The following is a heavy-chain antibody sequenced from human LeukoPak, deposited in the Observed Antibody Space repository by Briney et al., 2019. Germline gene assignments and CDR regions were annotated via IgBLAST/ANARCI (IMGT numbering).Heavy chain of an antibody. CDR3: ARTTEEYYGSGKFRKYYSYYYYMDV. V-gene: IGHV1-18*01. CDR2: ISAYNGNT. Sequence: GASVKVSCKASGYTFSIYGFSWVRQAPGQGLEWMGWISAYNGNTNYAQKFQGRVTMTTDTSTSTAHMELRSLTSDDTAVYYCARTTEEYYGSGKFRKYYSYYYYMDVWGKGTTVTVSS. D-gene: IGHD3-10*01. J-gene: IGHJ6*03. CDR1: GYTFSIYG.